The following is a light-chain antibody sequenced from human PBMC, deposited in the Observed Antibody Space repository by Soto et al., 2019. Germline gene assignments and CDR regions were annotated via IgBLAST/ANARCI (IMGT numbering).Light chain of an antibody. J-gene: IGLJ2*01. CDR2: DDT. CDR3: QVWDSDGDVVV. V-gene: IGLV3-21*02. CDR1: NLGTKS. Sequence: SYELTQPPSVSVATGQTASITCGGDNLGTKSVHWYQQNPGQAPVLVVYDDTERPAGIPDRFSGSNSGNTATLTITRVEAGHEADYYCQVWDSDGDVVVFGGGTQLTVL.